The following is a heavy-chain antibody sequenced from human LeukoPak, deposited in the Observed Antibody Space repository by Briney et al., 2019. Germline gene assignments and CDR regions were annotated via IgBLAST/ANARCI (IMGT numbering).Heavy chain of an antibody. CDR2: ISGSDAGT. D-gene: IGHD3-10*01. J-gene: IGHJ3*02. CDR1: GFTFNNYA. Sequence: GGSLRLSCAASGFTFNNYAMSWVRQAPGKGLEWVSAISGSDAGTYYADSVKGRFTISRDNSNNSLYLQMNSLRAEDTAIYYCARDLKAGYGSGSLDAFDIWGQGTTVTVSS. CDR3: ARDLKAGYGSGSLDAFDI. V-gene: IGHV3-23*01.